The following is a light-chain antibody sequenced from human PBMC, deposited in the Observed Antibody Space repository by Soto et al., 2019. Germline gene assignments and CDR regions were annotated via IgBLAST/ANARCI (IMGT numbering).Light chain of an antibody. CDR3: QQYESSRT. V-gene: IGKV3-20*01. CDR2: GAS. CDR1: QSVSSTF. J-gene: IGKJ1*01. Sequence: EIVLTQSPGTLSLTPGERATLSCRASQSVSSTFLAWYQQKPGQAPKVLIYGASTRATCIPDRFSGSGSGTDFTLTISRLEPEDFAMYYCQQYESSRTFGQGTKVEMK.